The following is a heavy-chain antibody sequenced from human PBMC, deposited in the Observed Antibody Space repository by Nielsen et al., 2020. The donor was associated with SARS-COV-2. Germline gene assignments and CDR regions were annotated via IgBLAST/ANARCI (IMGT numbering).Heavy chain of an antibody. CDR1: GYTFTAYA. CDR3: ARSRGCSATSCFFDY. J-gene: IGHJ4*02. D-gene: IGHD2-2*01. Sequence: VKVSCKASGYTFTAYAIHWVRQDPGQRLEWMGWINAGNGNTRYSQNFQGRVTITRDTSASTAYVELSSLRSEDTAVYYCARSRGCSATSCFFDYWGQGALVTVSS. CDR2: INAGNGNT. V-gene: IGHV1-3*01.